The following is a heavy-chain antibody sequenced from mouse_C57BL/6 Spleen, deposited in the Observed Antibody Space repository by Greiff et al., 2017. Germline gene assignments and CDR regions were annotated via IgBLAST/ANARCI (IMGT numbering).Heavy chain of an antibody. CDR1: GYTFTSYW. Sequence: QVQLQQPGAELVKPGASVKLSCKASGYTFTSYWMQWVKQRPGQGLEWIGEIDPSDSYTNYNQKFKGKATLTVDTTSSTAYMQLSSLTSGDSAVYSCAKSGGYDGKRGYRYFDVWGTGTTVTVSS. J-gene: IGHJ1*03. CDR2: IDPSDSYT. D-gene: IGHD2-2*01. V-gene: IGHV1-50*01. CDR3: AKSGGYDGKRGYRYFDV.